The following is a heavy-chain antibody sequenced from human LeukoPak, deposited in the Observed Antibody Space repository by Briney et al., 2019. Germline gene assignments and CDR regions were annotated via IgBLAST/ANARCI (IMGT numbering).Heavy chain of an antibody. CDR1: GFTFSSYG. J-gene: IGHJ4*02. V-gene: IGHV3-30*02. CDR2: IRYDGSKR. Sequence: GSLRLSCAASGFTFSSYGMHWVRQAPDKGLEWVASIRYDGSKRSFADSVKGRFTISRDNSKNTLYLHTNSLRAEDTAVYYCAKDKGAVAVIDYWGQGTLVTVSS. D-gene: IGHD6-19*01. CDR3: AKDKGAVAVIDY.